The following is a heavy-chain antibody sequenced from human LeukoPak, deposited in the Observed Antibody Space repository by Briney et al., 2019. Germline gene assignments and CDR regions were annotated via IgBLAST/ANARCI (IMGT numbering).Heavy chain of an antibody. D-gene: IGHD2-2*01. CDR3: ANHFACGSTSCPPFDS. V-gene: IGHV3-53*01. Sequence: GGSLRLSCAASGFTVSSNYMSWVRQAPGKGLEWVSVIYSGGSTYYADSVKGRFTISRDNAKNSLYLQMNSLRVEDTAVYYCANHFACGSTSCPPFDSWGQGTLVTVSS. CDR1: GFTVSSNY. CDR2: IYSGGST. J-gene: IGHJ4*02.